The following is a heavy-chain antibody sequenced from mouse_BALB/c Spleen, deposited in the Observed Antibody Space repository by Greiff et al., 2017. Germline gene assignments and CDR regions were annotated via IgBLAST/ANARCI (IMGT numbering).Heavy chain of an antibody. CDR3: ARGGPFYGEWFAY. D-gene: IGHD1-1*01. CDR1: GYTFTSYT. Sequence: QVQLQQSAAELARPGASVKMSCKASGYTFTSYTMHWVKQRPGQGLEWIGYINPSSGYTEYNQKFKDKTTLTADKSSSTAYMQLSSLTSEDSAVYYCARGGPFYGEWFAYRGQGTLVTVSA. V-gene: IGHV1-4*02. J-gene: IGHJ3*01. CDR2: INPSSGYT.